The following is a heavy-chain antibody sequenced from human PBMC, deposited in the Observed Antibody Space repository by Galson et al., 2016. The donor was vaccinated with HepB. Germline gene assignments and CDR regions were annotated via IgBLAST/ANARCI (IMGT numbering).Heavy chain of an antibody. J-gene: IGHJ5*02. Sequence: SLRLSCAASGLTFNTYYMSWVRQAPGRGLEWAAYISNSGVNTHYAGSVNGRFTISRDNAKNSLFLQMNSLRAEDTAVYYCARDRTARAALDLWGQGTLVTVSS. CDR1: GLTFNTYY. V-gene: IGHV3-11*06. CDR3: ARDRTARAALDL. CDR2: ISNSGVNT. D-gene: IGHD6-13*01.